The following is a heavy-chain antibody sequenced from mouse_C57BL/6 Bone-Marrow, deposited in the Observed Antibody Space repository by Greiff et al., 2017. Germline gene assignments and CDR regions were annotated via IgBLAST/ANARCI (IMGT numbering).Heavy chain of an antibody. Sequence: QVQLQQPGAELVRPGSSVKLSCKASGYTFTSYWMHWVKQRPIQGLEWIGNIDPSDSETHYNQKFKDKATLTVDKSSSTAYMQLSSLTSEDSAVYYCARFTTVVEENWFAYWGQGTLVTVSA. D-gene: IGHD1-1*01. CDR3: ARFTTVVEENWFAY. J-gene: IGHJ3*01. CDR1: GYTFTSYW. V-gene: IGHV1-52*01. CDR2: IDPSDSET.